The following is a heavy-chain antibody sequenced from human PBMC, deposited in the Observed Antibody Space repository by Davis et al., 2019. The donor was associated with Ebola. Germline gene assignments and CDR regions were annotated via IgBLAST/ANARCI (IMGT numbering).Heavy chain of an antibody. CDR1: GFTFYRYE. V-gene: IGHV3-48*03. J-gene: IGHJ4*02. D-gene: IGHD3-9*01. CDR3: ARGPLTALDY. Sequence: GESLKISCLTSGFTFYRYEMNWVRQAPGKGLEWVSFISASGSPIYYADSIKGRFTISRDTARSSVHLQMDSLRAEDTAIYYCARGPLTALDYWGQGTLVTVSS. CDR2: ISASGSPI.